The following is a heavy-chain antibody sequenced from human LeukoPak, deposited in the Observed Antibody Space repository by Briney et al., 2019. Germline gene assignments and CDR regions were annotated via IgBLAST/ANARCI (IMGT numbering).Heavy chain of an antibody. CDR3: ARSGSHYFYHYGLDV. D-gene: IGHD1-26*01. J-gene: IGHJ6*02. Sequence: ASVTLSFTCSVYTFNNNGISWVWHAQAQGQELMGLISAYNGNTNYSQNCQDRVTMTTITSTSTAFMELRSLRSDDTAVFYFARSGSHYFYHYGLDVWGQGTTVIVSS. CDR1: VYTFNNNG. V-gene: IGHV1-18*01. CDR2: ISAYNGNT.